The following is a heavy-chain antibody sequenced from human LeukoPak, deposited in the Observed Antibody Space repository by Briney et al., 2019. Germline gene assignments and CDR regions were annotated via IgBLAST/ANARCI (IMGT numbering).Heavy chain of an antibody. V-gene: IGHV1-24*01. CDR1: GYALTELS. CDR2: FDPEDGET. CDR3: ATGWGLRYFDWLLFDY. Sequence: ASVKVSCKVSGYALTELSMHWVRQAPGKGLEWMGGFDPEDGETIYAQKFQGRVTMTEDTSTDTAYMELSGLRSEDTAVYYCATGWGLRYFDWLLFDYWGQGTLVTVSS. D-gene: IGHD3-9*01. J-gene: IGHJ4*02.